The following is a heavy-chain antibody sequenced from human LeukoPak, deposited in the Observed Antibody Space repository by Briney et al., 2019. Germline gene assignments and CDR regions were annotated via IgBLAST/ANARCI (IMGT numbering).Heavy chain of an antibody. Sequence: GASVKVSCKASGYTFTSYYMHWVRQAPGQGLEWMGTINPSGGSTSYAQKFQGRVTMTRDTSTSTVYMELSSLRSEDTAVYYCARGEEYYGSGSFDYYFDYWGQGTLVTVSS. CDR3: ARGEEYYGSGSFDYYFDY. CDR2: INPSGGST. D-gene: IGHD3-10*01. CDR1: GYTFTSYY. J-gene: IGHJ4*02. V-gene: IGHV1-46*01.